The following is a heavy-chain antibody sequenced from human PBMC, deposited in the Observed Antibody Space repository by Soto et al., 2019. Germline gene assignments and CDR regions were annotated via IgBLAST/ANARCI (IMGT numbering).Heavy chain of an antibody. V-gene: IGHV3-23*01. J-gene: IGHJ4*02. D-gene: IGHD2-8*01. CDR1: GFTFSSYA. CDR3: AKERVMTLDY. Sequence: EASVKVSCKASGFTFSSYAMSWVRQAPGKGLEWVSAISGSGGSTYYADSVKGRFTISRDNSKNTLYLQMNSLRAEDTAVYYCAKERVMTLDYWGQGTLVTVSS. CDR2: ISGSGGST.